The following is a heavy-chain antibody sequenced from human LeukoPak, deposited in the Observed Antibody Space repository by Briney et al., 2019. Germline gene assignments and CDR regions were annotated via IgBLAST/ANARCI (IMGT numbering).Heavy chain of an antibody. J-gene: IGHJ5*02. V-gene: IGHV1-2*02. D-gene: IGHD3-16*01. CDR2: INPNSGGT. Sequence: GASVKVSCKASGYTFTSYGISWVRQAPGQGLEWMGWINPNSGGTNYAQKFQGRVTMTRDMSTSTVYMELSSLRSEDTAVYYCARTPFGAWFDPWGQGTLVTVSS. CDR1: GYTFTSYG. CDR3: ARTPFGAWFDP.